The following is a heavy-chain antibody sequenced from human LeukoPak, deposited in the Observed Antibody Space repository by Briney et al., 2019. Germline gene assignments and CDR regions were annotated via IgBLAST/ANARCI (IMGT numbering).Heavy chain of an antibody. CDR3: ARGRLLWFGPNRFDP. CDR1: GGSFSGYY. CDR2: INHSGST. J-gene: IGHJ5*01. Sequence: SETLSLTCAVYGGSFSGYYWSWIRQPPGKGLEWIGEINHSGSTNYNPSLNSRVTISVDTSKNQFSLKLSSVTAADTAVYYCARGRLLWFGPNRFDPWGQGTLVTVSS. D-gene: IGHD3-10*01. V-gene: IGHV4-34*01.